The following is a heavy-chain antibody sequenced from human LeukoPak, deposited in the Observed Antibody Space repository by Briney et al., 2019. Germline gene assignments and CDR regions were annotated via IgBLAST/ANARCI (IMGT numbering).Heavy chain of an antibody. Sequence: GASVKVSCKASGYTFTGYYMHWVRQAPGQGLEWMGWINPNSGGTNYAQKFQGRVTMTRDTSISTAYMELSRLRSDDTAVYYCARPTWGGREYYFDYWGQGTLVTVSS. J-gene: IGHJ4*02. CDR3: ARPTWGGREYYFDY. CDR1: GYTFTGYY. V-gene: IGHV1-2*02. CDR2: INPNSGGT. D-gene: IGHD3-16*01.